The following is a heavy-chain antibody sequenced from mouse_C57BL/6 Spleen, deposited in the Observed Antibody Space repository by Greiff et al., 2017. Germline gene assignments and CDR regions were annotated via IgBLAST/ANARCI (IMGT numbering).Heavy chain of an antibody. D-gene: IGHD1-1*01. CDR2: IDPETGGT. J-gene: IGHJ4*01. CDR1: GYTFTDYE. Sequence: QVQLKQSGAELVRPGASVTLSCKASGYTFTDYEMHWVKQTPVHGLEWIGAIDPETGGTAYNQKFKGKAILTADKSSSTAYMELRSLTSEDSAVYYCTRFLRSYDYAMDYWGQGTSVTVSS. V-gene: IGHV1-15*01. CDR3: TRFLRSYDYAMDY.